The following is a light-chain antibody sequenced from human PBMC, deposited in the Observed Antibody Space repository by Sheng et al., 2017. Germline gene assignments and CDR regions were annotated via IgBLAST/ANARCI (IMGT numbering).Light chain of an antibody. J-gene: IGKJ2*01. CDR3: QQSYSTPYT. Sequence: EIVLTQSPATLSVSPGERATLFCRASQSVRSNLAWYQQKPGLAPRLLISGASSRASGIPDRFSGSGSGTDFTLTISRLEPEDFATYFCQQSYSTPYTFGQGTKLEI. CDR2: GAS. CDR1: QSVRSN. V-gene: IGKV3D-20*02.